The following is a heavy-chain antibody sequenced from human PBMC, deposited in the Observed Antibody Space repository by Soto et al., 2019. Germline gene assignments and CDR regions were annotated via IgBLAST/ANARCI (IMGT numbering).Heavy chain of an antibody. D-gene: IGHD3-9*01. V-gene: IGHV3-15*01. CDR3: TTFFTGSEGY. J-gene: IGHJ4*02. Sequence: EMQLVESGGGLVKPGGSLRLSCAAFGFSFNNAWMNWVRQAPGKGLEWVGRIKNRADGGTTDYAAPVNGRFTISRDDSRSTLYLQRDSLKIEDTAMYYCTTFFTGSEGYWGQGTLVTVSS. CDR2: IKNRADGGTT. CDR1: GFSFNNAW.